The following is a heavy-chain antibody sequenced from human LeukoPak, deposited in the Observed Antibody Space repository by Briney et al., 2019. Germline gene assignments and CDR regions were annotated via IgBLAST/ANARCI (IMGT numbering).Heavy chain of an antibody. J-gene: IGHJ4*02. D-gene: IGHD3-10*01. CDR1: GGSISSYY. CDR3: ARDLDYYGSGSYDY. CDR2: IYYSGST. Sequence: SETLSLTCTVSGGSISSYYWSWIRQPPGKGLEWIGYIYYSGSTNYNPSLKSRVTISVDTSKNQFSLKLSSVTAADTAVYYCARDLDYYGSGSYDYWGQGSLVTVS. V-gene: IGHV4-59*01.